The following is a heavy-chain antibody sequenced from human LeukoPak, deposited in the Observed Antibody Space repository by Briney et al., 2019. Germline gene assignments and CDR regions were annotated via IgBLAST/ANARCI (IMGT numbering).Heavy chain of an antibody. Sequence: SETLSLTCAVSGASISSGGYSWSWIRQPPGKGLEWIGYIYHSGSTYYNPSLKSRVTISVDRSKNQFSLKLSSVTAADTAVYYCATVGSRDYYDSSGYYHWGQGTLVTVSS. D-gene: IGHD3-22*01. CDR2: IYHSGST. CDR1: GASISSGGYS. J-gene: IGHJ5*02. V-gene: IGHV4-30-2*01. CDR3: ATVGSRDYYDSSGYYH.